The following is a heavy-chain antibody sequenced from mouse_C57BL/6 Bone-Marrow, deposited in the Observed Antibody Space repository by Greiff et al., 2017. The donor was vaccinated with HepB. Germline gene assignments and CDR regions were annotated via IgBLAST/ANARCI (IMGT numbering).Heavy chain of an antibody. Sequence: EVKLEESGAELVRPGSSVKMSCKTSGYTFTSYGIHWVKQRPGQGLEWIGYIYIGNGYTEYNEKFKGKATLTSDTSSSTAYMQLSSLTSEDSAIYVWAKRWGRDYGGQGTTITVTS. V-gene: IGHV1-58*01. CDR2: IYIGNGYT. CDR1: GYTFTSYG. CDR3: AKRWGRDY. D-gene: IGHD2-3*01. J-gene: IGHJ2*01.